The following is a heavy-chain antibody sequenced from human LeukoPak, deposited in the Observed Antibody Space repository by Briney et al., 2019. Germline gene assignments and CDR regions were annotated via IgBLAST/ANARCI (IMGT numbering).Heavy chain of an antibody. CDR1: GFTFSSYG. CDR2: IRYDGSNK. D-gene: IGHD6-19*01. J-gene: IGHJ3*02. V-gene: IGHV3-30*02. CDR3: AKAEAVAGFAFDI. Sequence: GSLRLSCAASGFTFSSYGMHWVRQAPGKGLEWVAFIRYDGSNKYYADSVKGRFTISRDNSKNTLYLQMNSLRAEDTAVYYCAKAEAVAGFAFDIWGQGTMVTVSS.